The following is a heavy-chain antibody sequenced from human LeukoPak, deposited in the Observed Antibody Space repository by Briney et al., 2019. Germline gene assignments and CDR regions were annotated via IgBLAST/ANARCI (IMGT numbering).Heavy chain of an antibody. V-gene: IGHV4-34*01. Sequence: SETLSLTCAVYGVSFSGYYWSWIRQPPGKGLEWIGEINHSGSTNYNPSLKSRVTISVDTSKNQFSLKLSSVTAADTAVYYCARDDHPYYYGMDVWGQGTTVTVSS. CDR3: ARDDHPYYYGMDV. CDR2: INHSGST. J-gene: IGHJ6*02. CDR1: GVSFSGYY. D-gene: IGHD1-1*01.